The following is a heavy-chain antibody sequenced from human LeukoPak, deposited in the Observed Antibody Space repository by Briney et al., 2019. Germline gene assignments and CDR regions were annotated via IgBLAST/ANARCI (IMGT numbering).Heavy chain of an antibody. CDR2: IYYSGST. Sequence: SETLSLTCTVSGGSISSYYWSWIRQPPGKGLEWIGYIYYSGSTNYNPSLKSRVTISVDTSKNQFSLKLSSVTAADTAVYYCARVTATSYYYYMDVWGKGTTVTVSS. D-gene: IGHD5-18*01. J-gene: IGHJ6*03. CDR1: GGSISSYY. V-gene: IGHV4-59*12. CDR3: ARVTATSYYYYMDV.